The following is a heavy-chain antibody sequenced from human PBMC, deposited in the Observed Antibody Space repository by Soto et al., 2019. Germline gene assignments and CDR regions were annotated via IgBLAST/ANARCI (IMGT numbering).Heavy chain of an antibody. D-gene: IGHD4-4*01. J-gene: IGHJ5*02. CDR1: GGSISSGGYY. Sequence: QVQLQESGPGLVKPSQTLSLTCTVSGGSISSGGYYWSWIRQHLGKGLEWIGYIYYSGSTYYNPSLKIRVTITVDTSKNQFSLKLSSVTAADTAVYYCASHDYSNYGWFAPWGQGTLVTVSS. V-gene: IGHV4-31*03. CDR3: ASHDYSNYGWFAP. CDR2: IYYSGST.